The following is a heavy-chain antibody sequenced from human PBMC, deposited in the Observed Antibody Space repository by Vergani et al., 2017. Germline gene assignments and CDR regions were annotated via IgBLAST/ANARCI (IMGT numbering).Heavy chain of an antibody. Sequence: EVQLVESGGGLVQPGGSLRLSCAASGFTFSSYWMSWVRQAPGKGLEWVANIKQDGSEKYYVDSVKGRFTISRDNAKNSLYLQMNSLRAEDTAVYYCASEIAVAGKNDYYFYGMDVWGQGTTVTVSS. CDR2: IKQDGSEK. CDR1: GFTFSSYW. D-gene: IGHD6-19*01. CDR3: ASEIAVAGKNDYYFYGMDV. V-gene: IGHV3-7*03. J-gene: IGHJ6*02.